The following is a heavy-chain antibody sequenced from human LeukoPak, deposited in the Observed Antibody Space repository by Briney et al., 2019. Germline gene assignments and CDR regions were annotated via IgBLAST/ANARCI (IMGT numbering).Heavy chain of an antibody. D-gene: IGHD4-17*01. J-gene: IGHJ4*02. Sequence: GASVKASCKASGYTFTSYYMHWVRQAPGQGLEWMGIINPSGGSTSYAQKFQGRVTMTRDTSTSTVYMELSSLRSEDTAVYYCARDRGVVWYDYGLDYWGQGTLVTVSS. CDR1: GYTFTSYY. CDR2: INPSGGST. CDR3: ARDRGVVWYDYGLDY. V-gene: IGHV1-46*01.